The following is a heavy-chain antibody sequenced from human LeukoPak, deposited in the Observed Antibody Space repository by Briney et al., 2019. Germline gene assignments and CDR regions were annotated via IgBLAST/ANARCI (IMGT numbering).Heavy chain of an antibody. CDR3: ANYDGAPRS. CDR1: GVPIRTYY. J-gene: IGHJ4*02. D-gene: IGHD3-16*01. CDR2: IYHTGST. V-gene: IGHV4-59*08. Sequence: PSETLSLTCSVSGVPIRTYYWTWFRQPPGKGLEWIGYIYHTGSTNYNPSFKSRVTLSIDTSRSQFSLRLTSVTAADTAVYYCANYDGAPRSWGQGTLVTVSS.